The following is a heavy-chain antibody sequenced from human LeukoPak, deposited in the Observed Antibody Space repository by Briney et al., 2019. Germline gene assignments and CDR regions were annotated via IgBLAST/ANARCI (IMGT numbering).Heavy chain of an antibody. V-gene: IGHV4-4*09. D-gene: IGHD6-13*01. CDR2: VYTSGST. CDR1: GGSISSYY. Sequence: TSETLSLTCTVSGGSISSYYWSWIRLPPGKGLEWIGYVYTSGSTNYNPSLKSRVTISVDTSKNQFSLKLSSVTAADTAVYYCARHGIAAAKTGWAAFYYYYMDVWGKGTTVTVSS. CDR3: ARHGIAAAKTGWAAFYYYYMDV. J-gene: IGHJ6*03.